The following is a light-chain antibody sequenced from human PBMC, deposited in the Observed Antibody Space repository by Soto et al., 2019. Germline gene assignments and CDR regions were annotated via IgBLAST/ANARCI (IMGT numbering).Light chain of an antibody. CDR2: KVS. CDR1: HSLIYDDGNTY. V-gene: IGKV2-30*01. J-gene: IGKJ2*01. Sequence: VLTQSPLSLPVTLGQPASISCASTHSLIYDDGNTYLHWLQQRPGQSPRRLIYKVSIRDSGVPGRFRGRGSGTVFPLEISRVEAEDVAIYYCMQGTRWPYTFGQGTKLEI. CDR3: MQGTRWPYT.